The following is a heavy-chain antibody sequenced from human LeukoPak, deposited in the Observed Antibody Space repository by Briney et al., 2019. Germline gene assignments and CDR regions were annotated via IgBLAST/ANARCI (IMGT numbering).Heavy chain of an antibody. CDR2: INPNSGGT. V-gene: IGHV1-2*02. CDR3: ARDREGDGSGWPNNWFDP. D-gene: IGHD6-19*01. J-gene: IGHJ5*02. CDR1: GYTFTGYY. Sequence: ASVKVSRKASGYTFTGYYMHWVRQAPGQGLEWMGWINPNSGGTNYAQKFQGRVTMTRDTSISTAYMELSRLRSDDTAVYYCARDREGDGSGWPNNWFDPWGQGTLVTVSS.